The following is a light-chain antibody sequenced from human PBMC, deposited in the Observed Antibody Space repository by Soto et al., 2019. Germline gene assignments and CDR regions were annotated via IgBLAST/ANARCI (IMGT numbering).Light chain of an antibody. J-gene: IGKJ1*01. V-gene: IGKV3-20*01. CDR1: QSVRNNY. CDR3: QQYGTSPRT. Sequence: EIVLTKSPGTLSLSPGERATLSCRASQSVRNNYLAWYQQRPGQAPRLLIYAASSRATGIPDRFSGSGSGTDFTLTISRLEPEDFAVYYCQQYGTSPRTFGQGTKVDIK. CDR2: AAS.